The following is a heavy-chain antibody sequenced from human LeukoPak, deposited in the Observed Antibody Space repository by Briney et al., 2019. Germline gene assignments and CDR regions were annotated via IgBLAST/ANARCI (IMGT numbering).Heavy chain of an antibody. CDR1: GGTFSSYA. J-gene: IGHJ4*02. D-gene: IGHD3-22*01. CDR2: IIPIFGTP. Sequence: ASVKVSCKASGGTFSSYAISWVRQAPGEGLEWMGGIIPIFGTPNYAQKFQGRVTITADESTSTAYMELSSLRSEDTAVYYCAARYYYDSSGYTYWGQGTLVTVSS. V-gene: IGHV1-69*13. CDR3: AARYYYDSSGYTY.